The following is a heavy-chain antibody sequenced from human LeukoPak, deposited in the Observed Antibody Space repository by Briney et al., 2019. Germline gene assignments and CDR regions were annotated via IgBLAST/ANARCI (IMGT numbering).Heavy chain of an antibody. D-gene: IGHD6-13*01. J-gene: IGHJ4*02. Sequence: QPGGSLRLSCAASGFTFSSYAMHWVRQAPGKGLEWVAVISYDGSNKYYADSVKGRFTISRDNSKNTLYLQMNSLRAEDTAVYYFARDRRAPATVYSSRGSSGYFDYWGQGTLVTVSS. CDR1: GFTFSSYA. V-gene: IGHV3-30*04. CDR2: ISYDGSNK. CDR3: ARDRRAPATVYSSRGSSGYFDY.